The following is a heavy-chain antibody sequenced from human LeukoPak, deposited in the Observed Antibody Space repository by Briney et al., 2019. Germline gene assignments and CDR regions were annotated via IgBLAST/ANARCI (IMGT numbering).Heavy chain of an antibody. J-gene: IGHJ4*02. V-gene: IGHV4-4*07. CDR3: ARVRTGSYYGICDY. CDR1: GASISDYY. Sequence: SETLSLTCTVSGASISDYYWSWIRQPAGKGLEWIGRIYITGSTNYNPSLKSRVTMSIDTSKNQVSLKLTSVTAADTAVYYCARVRTGSYYGICDYWGQGTLVTVSS. D-gene: IGHD1-26*01. CDR2: IYITGST.